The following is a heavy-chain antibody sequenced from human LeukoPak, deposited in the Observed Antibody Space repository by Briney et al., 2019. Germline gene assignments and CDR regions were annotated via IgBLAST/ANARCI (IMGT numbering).Heavy chain of an antibody. CDR2: ISSSSTII. V-gene: IGHV3-48*04. CDR1: GFTFSSFS. CDR3: ARDYYDSSGLPEY. Sequence: PGGSLRLSCAASGFTFSSFSMSWVRQAPGKGLEWVSYISSSSTIIYYTDSVKGRFTISRDNAKNSLYLQMNSLRAEDTAVYYCARDYYDSSGLPEYWGQGTLVTVSS. D-gene: IGHD3-22*01. J-gene: IGHJ4*02.